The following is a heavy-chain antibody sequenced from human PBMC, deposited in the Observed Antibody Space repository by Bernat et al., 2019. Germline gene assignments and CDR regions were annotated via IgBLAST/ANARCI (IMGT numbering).Heavy chain of an antibody. CDR2: IKSKTDGGTT. D-gene: IGHD3-10*01. CDR1: GFTFSNAW. Sequence: EVQLVESGGGLVKPGGSLRLSCAASGFTFSNAWMSWVRQAPGKGLEWVGRIKSKTDGGTTDYAAPVKGRFTISRDDSKNTLYLQMNSLKTEDTAVYYCTYGSEAYYFDYWGQGTLVTVSS. CDR3: TYGSEAYYFDY. V-gene: IGHV3-15*01. J-gene: IGHJ4*02.